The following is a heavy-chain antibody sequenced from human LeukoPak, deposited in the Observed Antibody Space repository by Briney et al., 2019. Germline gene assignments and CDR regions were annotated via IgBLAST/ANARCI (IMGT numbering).Heavy chain of an antibody. CDR2: INPNTGDT. D-gene: IGHD4-17*01. CDR3: ARATDYGDYGYYYGMDV. Sequence: GASVKVSCTTSGYXFTGYYMHWVRQAPGQGLEWMGWINPNTGDTNYPQNFQGRVTMTRVTSISTVYMELSRLISDDTAVYYCARATDYGDYGYYYGMDVWGQGTTVTVSS. V-gene: IGHV1-2*02. CDR1: GYXFTGYY. J-gene: IGHJ6*02.